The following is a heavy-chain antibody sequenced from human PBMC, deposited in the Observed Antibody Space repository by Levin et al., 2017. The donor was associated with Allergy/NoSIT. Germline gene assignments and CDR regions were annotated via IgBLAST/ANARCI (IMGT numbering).Heavy chain of an antibody. D-gene: IGHD4-17*01. V-gene: IGHV3-64D*06. CDR1: GFTFSNYA. CDR2: ISNNGRKT. J-gene: IGHJ4*02. Sequence: GGSLRLSCSASGFTFSNYAMHWVRQAPGKGLEYVSAISNNGRKTYYADSVKGRFTISRDNSKNTLYLQMSSLRTEDTALYYCETSDGDYPDFDYWGQGTLVTVSS. CDR3: ETSDGDYPDFDY.